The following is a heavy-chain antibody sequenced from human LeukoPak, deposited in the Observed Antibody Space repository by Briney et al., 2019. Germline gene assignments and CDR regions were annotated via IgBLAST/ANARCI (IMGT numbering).Heavy chain of an antibody. J-gene: IGHJ4*02. CDR2: ISSCGSAA. CDR3: VKDKGSYFDY. CDR1: GFPLSSYS. D-gene: IGHD2-15*01. Sequence: GRSLRLSCAASGFPLSSYSINWVRQAPGQGLEGGSYISSCGSAAYYVDSVTGRFTVSRDNAKHSLFLQLNSPRSQPTAVYCGVKDKGSYFDYWGGGARVPVSS. V-gene: IGHV3-48*01.